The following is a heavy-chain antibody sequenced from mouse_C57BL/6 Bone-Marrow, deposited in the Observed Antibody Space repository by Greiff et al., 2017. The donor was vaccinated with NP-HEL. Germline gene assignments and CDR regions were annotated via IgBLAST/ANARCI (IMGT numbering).Heavy chain of an antibody. CDR1: GFTFSNYW. Sequence: EVNVVESGGGLVQPGGSMKLSCVASGFTFSNYWMNWVRQSPEKGLEWVAQIRLKSDNYATHYAESVKGRFTISRDDSKSSVYLKMNNLRAEDTGIYYCTSLWEYFDVWGTGTTVTVSS. D-gene: IGHD1-1*02. CDR2: IRLKSDNYAT. V-gene: IGHV6-3*01. CDR3: TSLWEYFDV. J-gene: IGHJ1*03.